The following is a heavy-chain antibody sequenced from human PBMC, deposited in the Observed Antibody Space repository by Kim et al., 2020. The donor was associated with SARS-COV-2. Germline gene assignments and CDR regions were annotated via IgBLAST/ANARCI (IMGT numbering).Heavy chain of an antibody. V-gene: IGHV4-31*03. CDR1: GGSISSGGYY. CDR2: IYYSEST. J-gene: IGHJ3*02. CDR3: ARDPDIVVVPAATLGAFDI. D-gene: IGHD2-2*01. Sequence: SETLSLTCTVSGGSISSGGYYWSWIRQHPGKGLEWIGYIYYSESTYYNPSLKSRVTISVDTSKNQFSLKLSSVTAADTAVYYCARDPDIVVVPAATLGAFDIWGQGTMVTVSS.